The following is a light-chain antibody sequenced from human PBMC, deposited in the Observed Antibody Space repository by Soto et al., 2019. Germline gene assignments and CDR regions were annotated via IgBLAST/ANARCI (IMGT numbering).Light chain of an antibody. Sequence: EIVMTQSPATLSVSPGERATLSCRASQSVSSNLAWYQQKPGQAPRLLIYGASTRATGIPGRFSGSGSGTEFTLTISSLQSEDFAVYYCQQYNNWPPQITFGQGTRLEIK. J-gene: IGKJ5*01. CDR3: QQYNNWPPQIT. V-gene: IGKV3-15*01. CDR2: GAS. CDR1: QSVSSN.